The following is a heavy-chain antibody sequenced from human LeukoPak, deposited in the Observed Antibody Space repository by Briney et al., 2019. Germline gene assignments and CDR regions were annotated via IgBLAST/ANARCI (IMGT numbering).Heavy chain of an antibody. CDR2: IKQDGNEK. V-gene: IGHV3-7*01. J-gene: IGHJ4*02. CDR1: GFTFSSYW. Sequence: GGSLRLSCAASGFTFSSYWMSWVRQAPGKGLEWVANIKQDGNEKYYVDSVKGRFTISRDNAKNSLDLQMNSPRAEDTAVYYCARDTLGEGEDANYAVYYFDYWGQGTPVTVSS. CDR3: ARDTLGEGEDANYAVYYFDY. D-gene: IGHD4/OR15-4a*01.